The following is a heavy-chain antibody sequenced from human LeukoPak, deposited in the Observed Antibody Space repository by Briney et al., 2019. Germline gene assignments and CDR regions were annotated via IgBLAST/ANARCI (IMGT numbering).Heavy chain of an antibody. V-gene: IGHV4-34*01. Sequence: GSLRLSCATSGLTFTRYAMSWIRQPPGKGLEWIGEINHSGSTNYNPSLKSRVTISVDTSKNQFSLKLSSVTAADTAVYYCARGLISNSSSWYGLDYWGQGTLVTVSS. J-gene: IGHJ4*02. D-gene: IGHD6-13*01. CDR3: ARGLISNSSSWYGLDY. CDR1: GLTFTRYA. CDR2: INHSGST.